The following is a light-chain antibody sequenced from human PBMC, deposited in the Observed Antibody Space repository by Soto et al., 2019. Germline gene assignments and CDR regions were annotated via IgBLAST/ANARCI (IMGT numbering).Light chain of an antibody. V-gene: IGKV3-20*01. CDR1: QTVSITY. CDR2: GAS. CDR3: QQYGSSPLIS. Sequence: VVTQNTGTLSLSPGESATLSGRSIQTVSITYLPWYQQKPGQAPRLLIFGASKRATGIPDRFSGSGSGRDFTLTISGLEPEDFAVYYCQQYGSSPLISFGQGTRLAIK. J-gene: IGKJ5*01.